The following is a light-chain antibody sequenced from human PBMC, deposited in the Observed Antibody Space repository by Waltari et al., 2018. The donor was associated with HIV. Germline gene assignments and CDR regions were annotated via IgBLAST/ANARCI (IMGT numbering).Light chain of an antibody. CDR1: QRLNNN. CDR3: QQYNTWPYT. Sequence: TVVTQSPVSLSVSPGERAILSCRASQRLNNNLAWYQQKPGQSPRLLIYGASTRATDVPARFSAFGSGTDFNLTIGSLQSEDSAIYYCQQYNTWPYTLGQGTRL. J-gene: IGKJ2*01. CDR2: GAS. V-gene: IGKV3-15*01.